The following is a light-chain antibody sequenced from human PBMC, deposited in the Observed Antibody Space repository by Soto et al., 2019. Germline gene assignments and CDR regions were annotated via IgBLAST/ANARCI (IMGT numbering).Light chain of an antibody. CDR3: QQSYSTPPWT. Sequence: DIQMTQSPSSLSASVGDRVTITCRASQSISSYLNWYQQKPGKAPKLLIYAASSLQSGFPSRFSGSGSGTDFTLTISILQPEDFETYYCQQSYSTPPWTFGQGTKVDIK. V-gene: IGKV1-39*01. CDR2: AAS. CDR1: QSISSY. J-gene: IGKJ1*01.